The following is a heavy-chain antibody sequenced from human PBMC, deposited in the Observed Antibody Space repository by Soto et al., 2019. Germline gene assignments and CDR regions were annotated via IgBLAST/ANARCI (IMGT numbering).Heavy chain of an antibody. V-gene: IGHV1-8*01. CDR3: ASGTGYYYGMDV. CDR2: MNHYSGKT. Sequence: QVQLVQSGAEVKKPGASVKVSCKASGYTFTSYDINWVRRATGQGLEGMGWMNHYSGKTGYAQKLQGRVTMTRNTSISTAYMELSSLRCEDTAVYYCASGTGYYYGMDVWGQGTTVTVSS. J-gene: IGHJ6*02. CDR1: GYTFTSYD.